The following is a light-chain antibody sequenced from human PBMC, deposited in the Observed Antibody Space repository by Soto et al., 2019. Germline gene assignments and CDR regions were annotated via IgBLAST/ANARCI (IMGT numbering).Light chain of an antibody. CDR1: STDFVSYNR. Sequence: QSVLAQPPSVSGSPGQSVTISCTGTSTDFVSYNRVSWYQQPPGTAPKLMIYEVSKWPSGVPDRFSGSKSGNTASLTISGLQAADEADYYCSLYKSENAYVFGTGAKVTLL. CDR3: SLYKSENAYV. CDR2: EVS. J-gene: IGLJ1*01. V-gene: IGLV2-18*01.